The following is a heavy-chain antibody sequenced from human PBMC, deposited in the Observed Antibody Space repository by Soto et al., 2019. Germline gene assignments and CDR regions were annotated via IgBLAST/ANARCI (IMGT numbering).Heavy chain of an antibody. CDR3: AKGRQIAVAGKGFDYYYYGMDV. Sequence: GGSLRLSCAASGFTFSSYAMSWVRQAPGKGLEWVSAISGSGGSTYYADSVKGRFTISRDNSKNTLYLQMNSLRAEDTAVYYCAKGRQIAVAGKGFDYYYYGMDVWGQGTTVTVSS. D-gene: IGHD6-19*01. J-gene: IGHJ6*02. CDR1: GFTFSSYA. V-gene: IGHV3-23*01. CDR2: ISGSGGST.